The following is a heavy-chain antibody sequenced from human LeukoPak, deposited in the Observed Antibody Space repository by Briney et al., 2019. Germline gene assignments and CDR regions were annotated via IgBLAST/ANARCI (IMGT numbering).Heavy chain of an antibody. V-gene: IGHV3-7*01. CDR3: ARTQTYYDFWSGPSDPYFDY. Sequence: GGSLRLSCAASGFTFSSYWMSWVRQASGKGLEWVANIKQDGSEKYYVDSVKGRFTISRDNAKNSLYLQMNSLRAEDTAVYYCARTQTYYDFWSGPSDPYFDYWGQGTLVTVSS. J-gene: IGHJ4*02. CDR2: IKQDGSEK. CDR1: GFTFSSYW. D-gene: IGHD3-3*01.